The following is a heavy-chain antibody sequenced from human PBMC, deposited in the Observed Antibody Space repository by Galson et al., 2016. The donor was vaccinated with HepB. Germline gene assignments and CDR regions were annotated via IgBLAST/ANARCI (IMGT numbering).Heavy chain of an antibody. CDR1: GFIFSSYS. V-gene: IGHV3-48*02. CDR3: ARDPHALDF. J-gene: IGHJ4*02. Sequence: SLRLSCAASGFIFSSYSMNWVRQAPGKGLEWVSSISRSTPTIYYADSVKGRFTVSRDNAKNSLYLQMNNLRDEDTAVYYCARDPHALDFWGQGTLVTVSS. CDR2: ISRSTPTI.